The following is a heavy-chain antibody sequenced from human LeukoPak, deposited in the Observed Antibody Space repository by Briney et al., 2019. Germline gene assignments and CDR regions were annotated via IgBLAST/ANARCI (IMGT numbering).Heavy chain of an antibody. CDR2: INSDGSNT. CDR3: ARGLWFGELLGAFDI. J-gene: IGHJ3*02. D-gene: IGHD3-10*01. Sequence: GGSLTLSCAASGFIFSSYWMHWVRQAPGKGQVWVSRINSDGSNTIYADSVKGRLTISTDNAKNTLYLQMTSLRAEDTAVYYCARGLWFGELLGAFDIWGQGTMVTVSS. CDR1: GFIFSSYW. V-gene: IGHV3-74*01.